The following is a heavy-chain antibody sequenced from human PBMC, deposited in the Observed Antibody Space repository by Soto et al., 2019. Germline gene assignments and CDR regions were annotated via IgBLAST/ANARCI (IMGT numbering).Heavy chain of an antibody. CDR1: GFTVSSNY. CDR3: ARDVGYYDSSGQNGFDI. Sequence: GGSLRLSCAASGFTVSSNYMSWVRQAPGKGLEWVSVIYSGGSTYYADSVKGRFTISRHNSKNTLYLQMNSLRAEDTAVYYCARDVGYYDSSGQNGFDIWGQGTMVTVSS. CDR2: IYSGGST. J-gene: IGHJ3*02. D-gene: IGHD3-22*01. V-gene: IGHV3-53*04.